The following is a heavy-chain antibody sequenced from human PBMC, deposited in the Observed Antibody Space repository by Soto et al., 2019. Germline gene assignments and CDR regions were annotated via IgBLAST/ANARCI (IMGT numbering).Heavy chain of an antibody. CDR2: IKSKTDGGTT. CDR1: GFTFSNAW. CDR3: STTTYYDILTGFYTVDS. J-gene: IGHJ4*02. D-gene: IGHD3-9*01. V-gene: IGHV3-15*01. Sequence: LXLSCAASGFTFSNAWLSWVRQAPGKGLECVGRIKSKTDGGTTDYAAPVKGRFTISRDDSENTLYLQMNSLKTEDTAVYYCSTTTYYDILTGFYTVDSWGQGALVTVSS.